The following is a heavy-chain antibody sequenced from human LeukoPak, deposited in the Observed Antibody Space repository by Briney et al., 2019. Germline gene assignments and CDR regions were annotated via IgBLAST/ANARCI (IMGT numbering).Heavy chain of an antibody. Sequence: GGSLRLSCAASRFTVSSNYMSWVRQAPGKGLEWVSVIYSGGSTYYADSVKGRFTISRDNSKNTLYLQMNSLRAEDTAVYYCAKVLGEYSIRSKPLDTWGQGTLVTVSS. CDR2: IYSGGST. CDR1: RFTVSSNY. V-gene: IGHV3-53*01. J-gene: IGHJ5*02. D-gene: IGHD6-13*01. CDR3: AKVLGEYSIRSKPLDT.